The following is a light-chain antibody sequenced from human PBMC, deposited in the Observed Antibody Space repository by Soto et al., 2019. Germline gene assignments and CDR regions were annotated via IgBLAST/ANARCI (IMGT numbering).Light chain of an antibody. Sequence: QSVLTQPPSVSGAPGQRITISCTGSGSNIGAGYDVHWYRQLPGTAPKLLLYGDNNRPSGVPDRFSGSKSGTSASLAITGLQAEDEADYYFQSYDSSLIRFFGTGTKLTVL. CDR1: GSNIGAGYD. CDR3: QSYDSSLIRF. CDR2: GDN. V-gene: IGLV1-40*01. J-gene: IGLJ1*01.